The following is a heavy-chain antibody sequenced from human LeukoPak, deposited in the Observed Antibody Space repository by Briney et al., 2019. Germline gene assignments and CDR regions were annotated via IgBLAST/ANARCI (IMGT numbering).Heavy chain of an antibody. V-gene: IGHV3-23*01. D-gene: IGHD3-10*01. CDR2: ISGSGGST. CDR1: GFTFSSYA. J-gene: IGHJ6*02. Sequence: GGSLRLSCAASGFTFSSYAMSWVRQAPGKGLEWVSAISGSGGSTYYADSVKGRFTISRDNSKNTLYLQMSSLRAEDTAVYYCTRTMVRGVIYGMDVWGQGTTVTVSS. CDR3: TRTMVRGVIYGMDV.